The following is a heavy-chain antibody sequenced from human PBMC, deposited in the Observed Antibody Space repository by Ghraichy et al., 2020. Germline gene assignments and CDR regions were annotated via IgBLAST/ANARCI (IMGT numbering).Heavy chain of an antibody. V-gene: IGHV4-59*01. CDR2: IYYSGST. Sequence: SQTLSLTCTVSGGSISSYYWSWIRQPPGKGLEWIGYIYYSGSTNYNPSLKSRVTISVDTSKNQFSLKLSSMTPADTAVYYCAREETWNWYFDLWGRGTLVTVSS. CDR1: GGSISSYY. J-gene: IGHJ2*01. CDR3: AREETWNWYFDL. D-gene: IGHD5-12*01.